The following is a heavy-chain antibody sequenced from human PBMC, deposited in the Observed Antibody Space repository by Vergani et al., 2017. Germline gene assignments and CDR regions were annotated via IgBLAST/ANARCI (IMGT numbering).Heavy chain of an antibody. Sequence: VQLVESGGGVVQPGRSLRLSCAASGFTFSSYGMHWVRQAPGKGLEWVSYISSSGSTIYYADSVKGRFTISRDNTKNSLYLQMNSLRAEDTAVYYCARKHISNYYDSSGYYYMGYYYGMDVWGQGTTVTVSS. CDR1: GFTFSSYG. V-gene: IGHV3-48*04. CDR2: ISSSGSTI. J-gene: IGHJ6*02. CDR3: ARKHISNYYDSSGYYYMGYYYGMDV. D-gene: IGHD3-22*01.